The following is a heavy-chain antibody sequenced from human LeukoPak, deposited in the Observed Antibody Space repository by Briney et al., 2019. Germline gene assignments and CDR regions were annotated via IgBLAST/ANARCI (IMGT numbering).Heavy chain of an antibody. CDR3: ARGRPYYYDSSGYYSDY. J-gene: IGHJ4*02. CDR2: ISAYNGNT. Sequence: GASVKVSCKASGYTFTSYGISWVRQAPGQGLEWMGWISAYNGNTNYAQKLHGRVTMTTDTSTSTAYMELRSLRSDDTAVYYCARGRPYYYDSSGYYSDYWGQGTLVTVSS. CDR1: GYTFTSYG. V-gene: IGHV1-18*01. D-gene: IGHD3-22*01.